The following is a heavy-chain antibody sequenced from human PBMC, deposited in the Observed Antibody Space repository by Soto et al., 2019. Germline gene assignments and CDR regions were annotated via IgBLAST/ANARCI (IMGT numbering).Heavy chain of an antibody. D-gene: IGHD2-8*01. CDR1: GVSIGSPNW. CDR2: MWPSGGT. CDR3: ARCLHCSNGGRLDP. V-gene: IGHV4-4*02. J-gene: IGHJ5*02. Sequence: SETLSLTCAVSGVSIGSPNWWTWVRQAPGKGLGWIGEMWPSGGTTYNPSLRNRVTISVDNSKNHLSLTLTSVTAADTAIYYCARCLHCSNGGRLDPWGQGALVTVSS.